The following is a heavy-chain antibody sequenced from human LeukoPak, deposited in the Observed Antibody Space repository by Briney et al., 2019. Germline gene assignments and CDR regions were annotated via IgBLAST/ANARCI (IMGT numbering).Heavy chain of an antibody. J-gene: IGHJ3*02. CDR3: ARGDSSSPRNAFDI. V-gene: IGHV1-46*01. CDR1: GYTFTSYY. CDR2: ISPSGSST. Sequence: ASVKVSCMASGYTFTSYYMHWVRQAPGQGLEWMGIISPSGSSTSHAQKFQGRVTMTRDTSRATVSMELSSLRSDDTAVYYCARGDSSSPRNAFDIWGQGTMVTVSS. D-gene: IGHD6-13*01.